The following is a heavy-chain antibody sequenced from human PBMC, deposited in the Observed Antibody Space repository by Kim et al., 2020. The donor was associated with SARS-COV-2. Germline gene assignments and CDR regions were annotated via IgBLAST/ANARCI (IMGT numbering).Heavy chain of an antibody. CDR3: ARDPITMVQGVIITTPNYYGMDV. CDR1: GYTFTSYY. D-gene: IGHD3-10*01. Sequence: ASVKVSCKASGYTFTSYYMHWVRQAPGQGLEWMGIINPSGGSTSYAQKFQGRVTMTRDTSASTVYMERSSLRSEDTAVYYCARDPITMVQGVIITTPNYYGMDVWGQGTTVTVSS. CDR2: INPSGGST. J-gene: IGHJ6*02. V-gene: IGHV1-46*01.